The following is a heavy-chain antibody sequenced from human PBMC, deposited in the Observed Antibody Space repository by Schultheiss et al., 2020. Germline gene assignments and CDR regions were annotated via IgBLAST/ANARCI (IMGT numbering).Heavy chain of an antibody. Sequence: SETLSLTCTISGASISSSNWWTWVRQSPGKELEWIGEIYHRGNTKYNPSLKSRVTISVDKSKNQFSLKLSSVTAADTAVYYCARTYCGDGSCYRRRWRHDAFDIWGQGTMVTVSS. J-gene: IGHJ3*02. V-gene: IGHV4-4*02. D-gene: IGHD2-15*01. CDR3: ARTYCGDGSCYRRRWRHDAFDI. CDR1: GASISSSNW. CDR2: IYHRGNT.